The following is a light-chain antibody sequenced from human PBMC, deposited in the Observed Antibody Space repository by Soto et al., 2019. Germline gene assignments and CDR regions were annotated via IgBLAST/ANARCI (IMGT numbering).Light chain of an antibody. CDR1: QRVSSTF. CDR3: QQYGRSPF. CDR2: GAS. Sequence: ELVWTQSPGPLSLSPSARSTFSGRASQRVSSTFLAWYQQKPGQAPRLLIFGASNRAPDIPDMFTSSGSGTDSTLTISRLEPDDVAMYYCQQYGRSPFFGQGTRLEIK. V-gene: IGKV3-20*01. J-gene: IGKJ5*01.